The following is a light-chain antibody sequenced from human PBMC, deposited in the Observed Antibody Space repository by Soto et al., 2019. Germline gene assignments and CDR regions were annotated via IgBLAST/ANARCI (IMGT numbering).Light chain of an antibody. CDR2: DVS. CDR1: SSDVGGYNY. Sequence: QSALTQPASVSGSPGQSITISCTGTSSDVGGYNYVSWYQQHPGKAPKLMIYDVSNRPSGVSNRFSGSKSGNTASLTISGLQAEDEADYYCSSYTSSSIPGVFGTGTKLTVL. J-gene: IGLJ1*01. V-gene: IGLV2-14*01. CDR3: SSYTSSSIPGV.